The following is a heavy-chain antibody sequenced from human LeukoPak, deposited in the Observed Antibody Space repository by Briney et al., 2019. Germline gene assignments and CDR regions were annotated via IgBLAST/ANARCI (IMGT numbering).Heavy chain of an antibody. CDR2: INEDGSER. CDR3: AKVTRKDIVVVVAALVFDY. D-gene: IGHD2-15*01. Sequence: GGSLRLSCAASGFTFSSYWMTWVRQAPGKGLEWVANINEDGSERNYVDSVKGRFTISRDNAKKSVYLQMNSLRAEDTAVYYCAKVTRKDIVVVVAALVFDYWGQGTLVTVSS. CDR1: GFTFSSYW. J-gene: IGHJ4*02. V-gene: IGHV3-7*03.